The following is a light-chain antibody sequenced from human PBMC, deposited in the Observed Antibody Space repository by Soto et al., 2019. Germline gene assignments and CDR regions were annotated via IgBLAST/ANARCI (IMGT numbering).Light chain of an antibody. CDR1: SSNIGSNT. Sequence: QSVLTQPPSASGTPGQRVTIPCSGSSSNIGSNTVTWYQQLPGTAPKLLISSNNQRPSGVPDRFSGSKSGTSASLAISGLHAEDEADYYWAAWDDSLNGWVFGGGTKLTVL. CDR2: SNN. J-gene: IGLJ3*02. CDR3: AAWDDSLNGWV. V-gene: IGLV1-44*01.